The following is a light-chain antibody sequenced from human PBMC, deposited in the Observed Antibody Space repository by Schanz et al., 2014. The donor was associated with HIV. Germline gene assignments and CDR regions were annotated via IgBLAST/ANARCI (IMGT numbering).Light chain of an antibody. V-gene: IGKV3-20*01. CDR2: GAS. Sequence: EAVLTQSPATLSVYPGERVTLSCRTTQIISTSLAWYQQRPGQPPRLLLYGASSRATGIPDRFSGSGSGTDFTLTISGLEPEDFAVYYCQQYGSSLLTFGGGTKVEIK. J-gene: IGKJ4*01. CDR1: QIISTS. CDR3: QQYGSSLLT.